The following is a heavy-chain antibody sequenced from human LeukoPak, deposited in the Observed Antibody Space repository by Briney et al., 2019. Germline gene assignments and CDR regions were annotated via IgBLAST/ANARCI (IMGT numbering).Heavy chain of an antibody. CDR3: TRVLFTMVRGVIIFTPFDP. D-gene: IGHD3-10*01. CDR1: GGSFSGYY. J-gene: IGHJ5*02. V-gene: IGHV4-34*01. CDR2: INHSGST. Sequence: SETLSLTCAVYGGSFSGYYWSWLRQPPGKGLEWVGEINHSGSTNYNPSLKSRVTISVDTSKNQFSLKLSSVTAADTAVYYCTRVLFTMVRGVIIFTPFDPWGQGTLVTVSS.